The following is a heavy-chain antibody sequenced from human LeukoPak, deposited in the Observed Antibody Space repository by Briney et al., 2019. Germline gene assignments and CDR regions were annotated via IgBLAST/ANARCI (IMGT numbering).Heavy chain of an antibody. CDR1: GFTFSSYE. CDR2: ISSSGSTI. J-gene: IGHJ6*02. CDR3: ASATAVAGTIDYYYGMDV. D-gene: IGHD6-19*01. V-gene: IGHV3-48*03. Sequence: GGSLRLSCAASGFTFSSYEMNWVRQAPGKGLEWVSYISSSGSTIYYADSVKGRFTVSRDNAKNPLYLQMNSLRAEDTAVYYCASATAVAGTIDYYYGMDVWGQGTTVTVSS.